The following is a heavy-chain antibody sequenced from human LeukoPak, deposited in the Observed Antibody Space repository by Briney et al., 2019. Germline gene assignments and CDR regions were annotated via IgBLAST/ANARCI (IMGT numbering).Heavy chain of an antibody. D-gene: IGHD3-3*01. Sequence: ASVKVSCKASGYTFTSYAMHWVRQAPGQRLEWMGWINPNSGGTNYAQKFQGWVTMTRDTSISTAYMELSRLRSDDTAVYYCARERDTIFGVPSYGTDVWGQGTTVTVSS. CDR2: INPNSGGT. J-gene: IGHJ6*02. V-gene: IGHV1-2*04. CDR1: GYTFTSYA. CDR3: ARERDTIFGVPSYGTDV.